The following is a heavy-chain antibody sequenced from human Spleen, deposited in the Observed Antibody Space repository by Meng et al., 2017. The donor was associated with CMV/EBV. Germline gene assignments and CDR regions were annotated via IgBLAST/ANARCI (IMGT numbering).Heavy chain of an antibody. CDR1: GFIFSTYA. CDR3: ARFGDSDSWPN. Sequence: LSCEGAGFIFSTYALHWVRQAPGKGLEWVAVISYEGSIANYADSVKGRFTISRDNSKNTLYLQMNSLRAEDTAVYYCARFGDSDSWPNWGQGTLVTVSS. D-gene: IGHD2-21*02. V-gene: IGHV3-30-3*01. CDR2: ISYEGSIA. J-gene: IGHJ4*02.